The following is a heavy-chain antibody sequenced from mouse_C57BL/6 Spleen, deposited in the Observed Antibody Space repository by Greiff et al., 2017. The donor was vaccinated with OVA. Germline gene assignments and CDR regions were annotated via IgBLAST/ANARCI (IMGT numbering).Heavy chain of an antibody. CDR1: GFTFTDYY. CDR2: IRNKANGYTT. V-gene: IGHV7-3*01. Sequence: EVQRVESGGGLVQPGGSLSLSCAASGFTFTDYYMSWVRQPPGKALEWLGFIRNKANGYTTEYSASVKGRFTISRDNSQSILYLQMNALRAEDSATYYCARYPYGSSYYAMDYWGQGTSVTVSS. J-gene: IGHJ4*01. D-gene: IGHD1-1*01. CDR3: ARYPYGSSYYAMDY.